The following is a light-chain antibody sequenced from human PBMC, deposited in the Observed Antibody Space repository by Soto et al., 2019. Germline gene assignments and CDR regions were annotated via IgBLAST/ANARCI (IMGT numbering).Light chain of an antibody. CDR3: SSYTSSTWV. Sequence: QSALTQPASVSGSPGQSITISCTGTSSDVGGYNYVSWYQQHPGKALKLMIYDVSNRPSGVSNRFSGSKSGNTASLTISGLQAEDEADYYCSSYTSSTWVFGGGTKLTVL. CDR1: SSDVGGYNY. J-gene: IGLJ3*02. V-gene: IGLV2-14*01. CDR2: DVS.